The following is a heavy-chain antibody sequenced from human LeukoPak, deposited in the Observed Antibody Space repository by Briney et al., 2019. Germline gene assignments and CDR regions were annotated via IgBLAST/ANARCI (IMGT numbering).Heavy chain of an antibody. Sequence: ASVKLSCKASGYTFTSYGISWVRQAPGQGLEWMGWISAYNGNTNYAQKLQGRVTMTTDTSTSTAYMELRSLRSDDTAVYYCAREGTMVRGVVNYYYMDVWGKGTTVTVSS. J-gene: IGHJ6*03. CDR3: AREGTMVRGVVNYYYMDV. CDR2: ISAYNGNT. CDR1: GYTFTSYG. V-gene: IGHV1-18*01. D-gene: IGHD3-10*01.